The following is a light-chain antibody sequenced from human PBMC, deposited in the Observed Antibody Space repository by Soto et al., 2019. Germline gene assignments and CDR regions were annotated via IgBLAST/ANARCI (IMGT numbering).Light chain of an antibody. V-gene: IGKV3-15*01. CDR2: GVS. J-gene: IGKJ1*01. CDR1: QSVGPN. Sequence: VLTQSAYNVSVSPGESATLSCRASQSVGPNLVWYQQKFGQAPRLLIYGVSTRATGVPARFSGSGSGTEFTLTISSLQPEDVATYYCQKYNSASWTFGQGTKVDI. CDR3: QKYNSASWT.